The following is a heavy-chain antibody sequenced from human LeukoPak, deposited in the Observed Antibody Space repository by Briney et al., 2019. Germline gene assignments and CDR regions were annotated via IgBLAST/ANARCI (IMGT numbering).Heavy chain of an antibody. D-gene: IGHD6-25*01. V-gene: IGHV3-30-3*02. CDR2: ISVDGGSQ. CDR1: GFSFSTSV. Sequence: GGSLRLSCVASGFSFSTSVLHWVRQSPGRGLEWVAVISVDGGSQGYPDSVRGRFTISRDSSDNMLYLQMNSLTVEDMAIYYCAQEGHSSGRAGIFNIWGQGTMVTVSS. CDR3: AQEGHSSGRAGIFNI. J-gene: IGHJ3*02.